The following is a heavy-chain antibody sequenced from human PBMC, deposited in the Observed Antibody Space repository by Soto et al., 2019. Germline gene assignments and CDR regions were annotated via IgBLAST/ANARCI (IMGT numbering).Heavy chain of an antibody. J-gene: IGHJ4*02. CDR3: ARQEVAVAGGIDY. V-gene: IGHV4-59*08. D-gene: IGHD6-19*01. CDR2: IYYSGST. Sequence: PSETLSLTCTVSGGSISSYYWSWIRQPPGKGLEWIGYIYYSGSTNYNPSLKSRVTISVDTSKNQFSLKLSSVTAADTAVYYCARQEVAVAGGIDYWGQGTLVTVSS. CDR1: GGSISSYY.